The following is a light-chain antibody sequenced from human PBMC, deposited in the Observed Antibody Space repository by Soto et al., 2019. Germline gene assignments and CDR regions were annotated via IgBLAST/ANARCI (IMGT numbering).Light chain of an antibody. J-gene: IGKJ1*01. CDR3: QHYNSYSEA. V-gene: IGKV1-5*03. CDR1: QTISSW. Sequence: DIQMTQSPSTLSGSVGDRVTITCRASQTISSWLAWYQQKPGKAPKLLSYKASTLKSGVPSRFRGSGSGTEFTLTIISLKPDDFATYYCQHYNSYSEAFGQGTKVDIK. CDR2: KAS.